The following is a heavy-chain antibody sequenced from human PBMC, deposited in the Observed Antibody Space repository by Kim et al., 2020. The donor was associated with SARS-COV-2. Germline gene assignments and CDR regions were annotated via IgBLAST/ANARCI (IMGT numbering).Heavy chain of an antibody. J-gene: IGHJ5*02. D-gene: IGHD3-10*01. CDR2: IYYSGST. Sequence: SETLSLTCTVYGGSISSGDYYWSWIRQPPGKGLEWIGYIYYSGSTYYNPSLKSRVTISVDTSKNQFSLKLSSVTAADTAVYYCARGPVVRGVDNWFDPWGQGTLVTVSS. CDR3: ARGPVVRGVDNWFDP. CDR1: GGSISSGDYY. V-gene: IGHV4-30-4*01.